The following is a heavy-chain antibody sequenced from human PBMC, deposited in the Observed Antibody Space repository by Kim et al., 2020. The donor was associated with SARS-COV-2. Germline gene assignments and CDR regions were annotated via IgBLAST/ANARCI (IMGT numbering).Heavy chain of an antibody. Sequence: GESLKISCKGSGYSFTSYWIGWVRQMPGKGLEWMGIIYPGDSDTRYSPSFQGQVTISADKSISTAYLQWSSLKASDTAMYYCARPAQRGYSGYVYDYWGQGTLVTVSS. CDR3: ARPAQRGYSGYVYDY. D-gene: IGHD5-12*01. CDR1: GYSFTSYW. CDR2: IYPGDSDT. J-gene: IGHJ4*02. V-gene: IGHV5-51*01.